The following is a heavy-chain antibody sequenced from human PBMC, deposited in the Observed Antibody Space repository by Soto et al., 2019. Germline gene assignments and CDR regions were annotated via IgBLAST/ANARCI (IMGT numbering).Heavy chain of an antibody. J-gene: IGHJ4*02. Sequence: EIQLLDSGGDSVHPGGSLRLSCGASGFTFSNYVMGWVRQAPGKGLEWVSGISGNGDTTDYADSVKGRFTISRDNSKNTVYLQMNRLRAEDTALYYCVKGGLIRRFDSWGQGTLVTVSS. CDR2: ISGNGDTT. D-gene: IGHD3-16*01. V-gene: IGHV3-23*01. CDR3: VKGGLIRRFDS. CDR1: GFTFSNYV.